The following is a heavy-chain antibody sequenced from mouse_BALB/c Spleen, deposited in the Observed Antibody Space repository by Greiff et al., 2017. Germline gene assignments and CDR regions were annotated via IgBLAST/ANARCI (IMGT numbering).Heavy chain of an antibody. V-gene: IGHV1S135*01. J-gene: IGHJ3*01. CDR2: IDPYNGGT. CDR1: GYAFTSYN. Sequence: EVQGVESGPELVKPGASVKVSCKASGYAFTSYNMYWVKQSHGKSLEWIGYIDPYNGGTSYNQKFKGKATLTVDKSSSTAYMHLNSLTSEDSAVYYCARLGYYDYDVWFAYWGQGTLVTVSA. D-gene: IGHD2-4*01. CDR3: ARLGYYDYDVWFAY.